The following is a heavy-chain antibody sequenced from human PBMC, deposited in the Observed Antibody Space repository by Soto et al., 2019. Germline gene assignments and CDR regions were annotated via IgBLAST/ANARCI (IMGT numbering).Heavy chain of an antibody. J-gene: IGHJ4*02. Sequence: GGSLRLSCAASGFNFNNYGMHWVRQAPGKGLDWVAVIWFDGSYKYYADSVKGRFTISRDNSKNTLYLQMNSLRAEDTAVYYCARFSEYNNASDYWGRGTLVTVSS. V-gene: IGHV3-33*01. CDR1: GFNFNNYG. CDR2: IWFDGSYK. CDR3: ARFSEYNNASDY. D-gene: IGHD6-6*01.